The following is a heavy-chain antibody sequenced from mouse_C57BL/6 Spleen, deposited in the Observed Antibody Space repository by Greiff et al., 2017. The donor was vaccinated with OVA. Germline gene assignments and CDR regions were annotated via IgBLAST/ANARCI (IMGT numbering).Heavy chain of an antibody. Sequence: ESGPGLVKPSQSLSLTCSVTGYSITSGYYWNWIRQFPGNKLEWMGYISYDGSNNYNPSLKNRISITRDTSKNQFFLKLNSLTTENTATYYWERGDVSSPCAYWGKGPRATVSA. J-gene: IGHJ3*01. CDR1: GYSITSGYY. V-gene: IGHV3-6*01. CDR2: ISYDGSN. CDR3: ERGDVSSPCAY.